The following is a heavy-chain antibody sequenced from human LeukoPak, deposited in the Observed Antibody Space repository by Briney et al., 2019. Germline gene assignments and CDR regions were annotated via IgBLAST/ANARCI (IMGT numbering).Heavy chain of an antibody. V-gene: IGHV3-30*04. CDR3: ARDYLHEMGRGESCSGGSCYAVAPNYYYYGMDV. Sequence: GRSLRLSCAASGFTFSSYAMHWVRQAPGKGLEWVAVISYDGSNKYYADSVKSRFTISRDNSKNTLYLQMNSLRAEDTAVYYCARDYLHEMGRGESCSGGSCYAVAPNYYYYGMDVWGKGTTVTVSS. CDR1: GFTFSSYA. J-gene: IGHJ6*04. CDR2: ISYDGSNK. D-gene: IGHD2-15*01.